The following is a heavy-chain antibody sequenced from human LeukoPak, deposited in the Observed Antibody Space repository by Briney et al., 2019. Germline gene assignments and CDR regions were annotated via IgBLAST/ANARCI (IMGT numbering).Heavy chain of an antibody. CDR3: AREITMIVVACDAFDI. V-gene: IGHV1-2*02. Sequence: GASVKVSCKASGYTFTGYYMHWVRQAPGQGLEWMGWINPNSGGTNYAQKFQGRVTMTRDTSISTAYMELSRLRSDDTAVYYCAREITMIVVACDAFDIWGQGTMVTVSS. CDR2: INPNSGGT. D-gene: IGHD3-22*01. CDR1: GYTFTGYY. J-gene: IGHJ3*02.